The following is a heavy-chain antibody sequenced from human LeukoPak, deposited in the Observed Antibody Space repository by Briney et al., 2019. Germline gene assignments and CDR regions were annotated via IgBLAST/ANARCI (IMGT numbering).Heavy chain of an antibody. V-gene: IGHV4-31*03. J-gene: IGHJ4*02. CDR3: VRAPVGPASFNSDYFDY. D-gene: IGHD2-2*01. CDR1: GGSISSGGYY. CDR2: IYYSGST. Sequence: SQTLSLTCTVSGGSISSGGYYWSWIRQHPGKGLEWIGYIYYSGSTYYNPSLKSRVTISVDTSKNQFSLKLSSVTAADTAVYYCVRAPVGPASFNSDYFDYWGQGTLVTVSS.